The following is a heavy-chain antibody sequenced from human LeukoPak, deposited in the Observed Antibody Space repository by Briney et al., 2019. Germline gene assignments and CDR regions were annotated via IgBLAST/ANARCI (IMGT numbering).Heavy chain of an antibody. CDR3: ARGEVVFWSGPYKYYFDY. Sequence: PSETLSLTCAVYGGSFSGYYWSWIRQPPGKGLEWIGEINHSGSTNYNPSLKSRVTISVDTSKNQFSLKLGSVTAADTAVYYCARGEVVFWSGPYKYYFDYWGQGTLVTVSS. J-gene: IGHJ4*02. CDR2: INHSGST. CDR1: GGSFSGYY. V-gene: IGHV4-34*01. D-gene: IGHD3-3*01.